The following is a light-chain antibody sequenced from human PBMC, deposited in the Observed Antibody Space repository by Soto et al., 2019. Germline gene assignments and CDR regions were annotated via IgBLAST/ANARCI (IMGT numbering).Light chain of an antibody. J-gene: IGLJ2*01. CDR2: DVT. V-gene: IGLV2-11*01. CDR1: SGDVGTYNY. Sequence: QSALTQPRSVSGSPGQSVTISCTGTSGDVGTYNYVSWYQQHPGKVPKLMIYDVTKRPSGVPDRFSGSKSGNTASLTISGLQAEDEADYYCCSYAGNYRVFGGGTKLTVL. CDR3: CSYAGNYRV.